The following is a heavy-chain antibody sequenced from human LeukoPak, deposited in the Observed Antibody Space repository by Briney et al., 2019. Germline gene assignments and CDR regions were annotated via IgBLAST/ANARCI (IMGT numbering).Heavy chain of an antibody. V-gene: IGHV3-9*01. CDR2: ISWNSNSI. J-gene: IGHJ4*02. CDR1: GFTFENYA. Sequence: GRSLRLSCAASGFTFENYAMHWVRQAPGKGLEWVSGISWNSNSIGYADSVRGRFTISRDNAKNSLYLQMNSLRAEDTALYYCAKDPNLPQYCSGGGSCLNGYYFDYWGQGTLVTVSS. CDR3: AKDPNLPQYCSGGGSCLNGYYFDY. D-gene: IGHD2-15*01.